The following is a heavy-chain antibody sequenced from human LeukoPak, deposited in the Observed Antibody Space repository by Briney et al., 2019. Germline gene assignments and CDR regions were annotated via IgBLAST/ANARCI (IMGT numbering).Heavy chain of an antibody. Sequence: SETLSLTCAVYGGSLSGYYWSWIRQPPGKGLEWIGEIYHSGSTNYNPSLKSRVTISVDKSKNQFSLKLSSVTAADTAVYYCARERAGIVVVTVDAFDIWGQGTMVTVSS. D-gene: IGHD2-21*02. CDR1: GGSLSGYY. J-gene: IGHJ3*02. CDR2: IYHSGST. CDR3: ARERAGIVVVTVDAFDI. V-gene: IGHV4-34*01.